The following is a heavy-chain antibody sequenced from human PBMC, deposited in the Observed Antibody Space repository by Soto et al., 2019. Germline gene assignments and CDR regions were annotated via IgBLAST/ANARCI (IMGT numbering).Heavy chain of an antibody. CDR3: ARSKSGSYFRY. Sequence: PSETLSLTCTVSGGSISSYYWSWIRQPPGKGLEWIGYVYYGGSTNYNPSLKSRVTISVDTSKNQFSLKLSSVTAADTAVYYCARSKSGSYFRYWGQGTLVTVS. V-gene: IGHV4-59*01. CDR1: GGSISSYY. J-gene: IGHJ4*02. D-gene: IGHD1-26*01. CDR2: VYYGGST.